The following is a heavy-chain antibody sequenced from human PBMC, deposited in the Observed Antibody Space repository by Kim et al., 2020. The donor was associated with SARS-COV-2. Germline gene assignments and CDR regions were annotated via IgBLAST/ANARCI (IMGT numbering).Heavy chain of an antibody. J-gene: IGHJ6*02. Sequence: GESLKISCKGSGYSFTSYWIGWVRQMPGKGLEWMGIIYPGDSDTRYSPSFQGQVTISADKSISTAYLQWSSLKASDTAMYYCARLMPILTGYQPILYYYGMDVWGQGTTVTVSS. D-gene: IGHD3-9*01. CDR3: ARLMPILTGYQPILYYYGMDV. V-gene: IGHV5-51*01. CDR2: IYPGDSDT. CDR1: GYSFTSYW.